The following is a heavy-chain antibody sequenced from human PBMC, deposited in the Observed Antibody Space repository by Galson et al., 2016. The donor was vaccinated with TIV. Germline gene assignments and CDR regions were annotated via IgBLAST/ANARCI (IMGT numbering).Heavy chain of an antibody. CDR1: GFTLSSYS. D-gene: IGHD1-26*01. CDR3: ARGKEGLVVDY. V-gene: IGHV3-30*04. J-gene: IGHJ4*02. CDR2: ISFEERIQ. Sequence: SLRLSCAASGFTLSSYSMQWVRQAPGKGLEWVALISFEERIQNYADSVWGRFTISRENSKNTVYLQMDGLRYEDTAVYYCARGKEGLVVDYWGQGTMVTVSS.